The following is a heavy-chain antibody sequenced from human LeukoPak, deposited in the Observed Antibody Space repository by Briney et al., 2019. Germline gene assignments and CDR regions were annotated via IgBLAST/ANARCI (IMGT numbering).Heavy chain of an antibody. V-gene: IGHV3-20*04. CDR1: GFTFDDYG. CDR2: INWNGGST. J-gene: IGHJ6*03. D-gene: IGHD6-19*01. CDR3: ASLAVAGTYYYYMDV. Sequence: GGSLRLSCAASGFTFDDYGMSWVRQAPGKGLEWVSGINWNGGSTAYADSVRGRFTISRDNAKNSLYLQMNSLRAEDTAVYYCASLAVAGTYYYYMDVWGKGTTVTVSS.